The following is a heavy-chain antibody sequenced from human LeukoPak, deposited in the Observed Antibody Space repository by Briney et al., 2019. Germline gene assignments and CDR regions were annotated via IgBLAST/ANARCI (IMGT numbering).Heavy chain of an antibody. D-gene: IGHD4-23*01. J-gene: IGHJ4*02. Sequence: PGGSLRLSCVASGFPFSTSAMNWVRQAPGKGLKWVSGFSAHGNTYYADSVKGRFTISRDISKNTLYLQLNSPGAEDTAVYYCAKNAGYSPFDYWGQGTLVTVSS. CDR3: AKNAGYSPFDY. CDR1: GFPFSTSA. CDR2: FSAHGNT. V-gene: IGHV3-23*01.